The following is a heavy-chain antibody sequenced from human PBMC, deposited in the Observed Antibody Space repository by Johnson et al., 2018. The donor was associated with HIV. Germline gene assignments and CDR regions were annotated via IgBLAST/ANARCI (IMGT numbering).Heavy chain of an antibody. J-gene: IGHJ3*02. CDR2: ISSSGGTI. V-gene: IGHV3-11*01. CDR3: ARRDTYYYDSTPGAFDI. Sequence: QVQLVESGGGVVQPGRSLRLSCAASGFTFSDYYMSWIRQAPGKGLEWVSYISSSGGTIYNADSVKGRFTISRDNAKNSLYLQMNSLRAEDTAGDYCARRDTYYYDSTPGAFDIWGQGTMVTVSS. D-gene: IGHD3-22*01. CDR1: GFTFSDYY.